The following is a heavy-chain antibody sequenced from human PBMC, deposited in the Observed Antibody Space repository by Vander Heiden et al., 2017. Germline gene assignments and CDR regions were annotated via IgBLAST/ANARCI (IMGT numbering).Heavy chain of an antibody. D-gene: IGHD4-17*01. CDR3: ASPLPLDYGGNSGHDYYGMDV. V-gene: IGHV1-69*01. J-gene: IGHJ6*02. CDR1: GVTFSSSA. Sequence: QVQLVQSGAEVKKPWSSVKVSCQASGVTFSSSAIRWGRQGPGQGLEWMGGIIPIVGTANYAQKFQGRVTITADESTSTAYMELSSLRSEDTAVYYCASPLPLDYGGNSGHDYYGMDVWGQGTTVTVSS. CDR2: IIPIVGTA.